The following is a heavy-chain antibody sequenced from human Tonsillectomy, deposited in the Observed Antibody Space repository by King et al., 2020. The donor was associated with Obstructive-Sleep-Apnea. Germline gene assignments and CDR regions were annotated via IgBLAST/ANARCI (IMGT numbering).Heavy chain of an antibody. CDR3: AKCYNSGSYYNGPRG. Sequence: VQLVESGGGVVQPGGSLRLSCAASGFTFSSYRMHWVRQAPGKGLEGVAVISYDGNNKYYADSVKGRFTISRDNSKNTLYLQMNSLRAEDTAMYYCAKCYNSGSYYNGPRGWGQGTLVTVSS. V-gene: IGHV3-30*18. CDR1: GFTFSSYR. J-gene: IGHJ4*02. D-gene: IGHD3-10*01. CDR2: ISYDGNNK.